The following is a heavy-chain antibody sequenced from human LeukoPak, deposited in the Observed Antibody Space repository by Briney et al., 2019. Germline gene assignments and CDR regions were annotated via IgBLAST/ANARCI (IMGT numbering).Heavy chain of an antibody. Sequence: SETLSLTCAVYGGSFSGYYWSWIRQPPGKGLEWIGSIYYSGSTYYNPSLKSRVTISVDTSKNQFSLKLSSVTAADTAVYYCARETITMVRGAPYYYYYMDVWGKGTTVTVSS. J-gene: IGHJ6*03. V-gene: IGHV4-34*01. CDR2: IYYSGST. D-gene: IGHD3-10*01. CDR3: ARETITMVRGAPYYYYYMDV. CDR1: GGSFSGYY.